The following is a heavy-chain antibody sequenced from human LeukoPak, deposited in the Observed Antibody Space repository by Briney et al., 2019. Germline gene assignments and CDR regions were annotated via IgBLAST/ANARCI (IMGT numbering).Heavy chain of an antibody. CDR2: IYHSGST. D-gene: IGHD3-22*01. V-gene: IGHV4-30-2*03. CDR3: ARLWSNTMTFDY. J-gene: IGHJ4*02. CDR1: GGSISSCGYS. Sequence: PSQTLSLTCAVSGGSISSCGYSWSWIRQPPGKGLEWIGYIYHSGSTYYNPSLKSRVTISVDTSKNQFSLKLSSVTAADTAVYYCARLWSNTMTFDYWGQGTLVTVSS.